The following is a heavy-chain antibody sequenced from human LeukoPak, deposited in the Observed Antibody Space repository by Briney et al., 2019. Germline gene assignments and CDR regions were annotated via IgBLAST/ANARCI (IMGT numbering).Heavy chain of an antibody. CDR1: GGSISGSSYY. CDR3: ARHSDGSSPVHFDY. CDR2: IYYSGST. D-gene: IGHD6-6*01. V-gene: IGHV4-39*01. J-gene: IGHJ4*02. Sequence: PSETLSLTCTVSGGSISGSSYYWGWIRQPPGKGLEWIGSIYYSGSTYYNPSLKSRVTISVDTSKNQFSLKLSSVTAADTAVYYCARHSDGSSPVHFDYWGQGTLVTVSS.